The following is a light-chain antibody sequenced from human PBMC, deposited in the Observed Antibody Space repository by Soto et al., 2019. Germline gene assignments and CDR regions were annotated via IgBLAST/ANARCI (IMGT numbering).Light chain of an antibody. CDR2: GAS. J-gene: IGKJ1*01. CDR1: QSVSSTF. Sequence: EVVLTQSPDTLSLSPGERATLSCRASQSVSSTFLAWYQQRPGQAPRLLIYGASSRATGIPDRFSGSGSGTDFTLTITGLEPEDFALYYCQQFGTSATFGQGTKVEIK. V-gene: IGKV3-20*01. CDR3: QQFGTSAT.